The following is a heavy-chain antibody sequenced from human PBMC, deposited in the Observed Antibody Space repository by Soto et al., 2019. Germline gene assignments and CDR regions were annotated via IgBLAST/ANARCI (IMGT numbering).Heavy chain of an antibody. D-gene: IGHD2-2*01. J-gene: IGHJ4*02. CDR2: IGGGGGST. CDR1: GFTFSSYA. V-gene: IGHV3-23*01. CDR3: AKDRYSSSSYYFDY. Sequence: EVHLLESGGGLVQPGGSLRLSCEASGFTFSSYAMSWVRQAPGKGLVWVSAIGGGGGSTNYADSVKGRFSISRDNSENTLYLQMNSPRAEDTAIYYCAKDRYSSSSYYFDYWGQGTLVTVSS.